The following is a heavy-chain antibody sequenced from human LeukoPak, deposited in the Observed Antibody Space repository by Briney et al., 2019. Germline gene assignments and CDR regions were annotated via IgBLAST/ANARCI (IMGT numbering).Heavy chain of an antibody. CDR2: IKQDGSEK. J-gene: IGHJ5*02. Sequence: GGSLRLSCAASGFTFSGYWMSWVRQAPGKGLEWVANIKQDGSEKYYVDSVKGRFTISRDNAKNSLYLQMNSLRAEDTAVYYCARDSGIVGQFDPWGQGTLVTVSS. D-gene: IGHD1-26*01. CDR3: ARDSGIVGQFDP. CDR1: GFTFSGYW. V-gene: IGHV3-7*03.